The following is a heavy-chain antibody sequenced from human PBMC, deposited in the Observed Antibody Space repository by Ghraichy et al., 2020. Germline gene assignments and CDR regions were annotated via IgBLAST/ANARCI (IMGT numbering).Heavy chain of an antibody. V-gene: IGHV6-1*01. CDR2: TWFTSKWSS. D-gene: IGHD3-22*01. J-gene: IGHJ4*02. CDR1: GDSVSSNDAA. Sequence: SETLSLTCVISGDSVSSNDAAWNWIRQSPSGGLEWLGRTWFTSKWSSDYAVSMRGRLAFSPDTSTNQVSMQLKSLTPEDTAVYYCVRERYYHISDTRLVSWGQGTLVTVSS. CDR3: VRERYYHISDTRLVS.